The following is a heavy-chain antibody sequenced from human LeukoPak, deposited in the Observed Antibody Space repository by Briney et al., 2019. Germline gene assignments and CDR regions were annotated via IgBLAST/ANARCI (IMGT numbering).Heavy chain of an antibody. Sequence: ASVTVSCKTSGYTFTGYYIHWVRQAPGQGLEWMGWINPNSGGTNYAQKFQGRVTMTRDTSISTAYMELSRLRSDDTAVYYCATYGSGSYSSFDYWGQGTLVTVSS. J-gene: IGHJ4*02. CDR2: INPNSGGT. D-gene: IGHD3-10*01. CDR1: GYTFTGYY. CDR3: ATYGSGSYSSFDY. V-gene: IGHV1-2*02.